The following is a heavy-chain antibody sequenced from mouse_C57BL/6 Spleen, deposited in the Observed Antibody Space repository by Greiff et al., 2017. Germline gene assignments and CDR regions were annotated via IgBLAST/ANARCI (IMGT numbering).Heavy chain of an antibody. CDR2: IYPGSGST. J-gene: IGHJ2*01. V-gene: IGHV1-55*01. Sequence: QVQLQQPGAELVKPGASVKMSCTASGFTFTSYWITWVKQRPGQGLEWIGDIYPGSGSTNYNEKFKSKATLTVDTSYSTAYMQRSSLTSEDAAVYYCARGYGSSYENFDYWGQGTTLTVSS. CDR3: ARGYGSSYENFDY. CDR1: GFTFTSYW. D-gene: IGHD1-1*01.